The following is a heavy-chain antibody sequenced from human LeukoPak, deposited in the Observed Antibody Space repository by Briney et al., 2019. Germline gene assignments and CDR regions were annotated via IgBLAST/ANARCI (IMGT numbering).Heavy chain of an antibody. V-gene: IGHV3-74*01. J-gene: IGHJ1*01. D-gene: IGHD3-22*01. Sequence: GGSLRLSCAASGFTFSSYWMHWVRQAPGKGLVWVSRIKSDGKTNYADSVKGRFTISRDNAKNTVSLQMNSLRAEDTGVYYCARAPSEIGGYYPEYFRHWGHDTLVTVSS. CDR1: GFTFSSYW. CDR2: IKSDGKT. CDR3: ARAPSEIGGYYPEYFRH.